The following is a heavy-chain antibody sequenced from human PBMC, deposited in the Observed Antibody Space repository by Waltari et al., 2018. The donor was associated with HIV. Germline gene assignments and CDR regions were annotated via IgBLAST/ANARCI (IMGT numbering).Heavy chain of an antibody. D-gene: IGHD3-16*01. J-gene: IGHJ4*02. Sequence: QVQLVQSGAEVKKPGASVKVSCKASGYTFTSYAMHWVRQAPGQRLEWMGWINAGNGNTKYSQKFQGRVTITRDTSASTAYMELSSLRSEDTAVYYCARRVEDYALYFDYWGQGTLVTVSS. CDR3: ARRVEDYALYFDY. CDR2: INAGNGNT. V-gene: IGHV1-3*01. CDR1: GYTFTSYA.